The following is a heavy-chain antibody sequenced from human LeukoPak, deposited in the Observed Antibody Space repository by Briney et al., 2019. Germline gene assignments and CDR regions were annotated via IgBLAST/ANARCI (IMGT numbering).Heavy chain of an antibody. CDR1: GGTFSSYA. Sequence: SVKVSCKACGGTFSSYAISWVQQAPGQGLEWMGGIIPIFGTANYAQKFQGRVTITAAKSTSTAYMELSSLRSEDTAVYYCARSRVVTAYDAFDIWGQGTMVTVSS. D-gene: IGHD2-21*02. CDR3: ARSRVVTAYDAFDI. J-gene: IGHJ3*02. V-gene: IGHV1-69*06. CDR2: IIPIFGTA.